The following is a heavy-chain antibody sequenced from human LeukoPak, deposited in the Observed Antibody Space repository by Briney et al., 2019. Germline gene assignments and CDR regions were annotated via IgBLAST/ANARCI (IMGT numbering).Heavy chain of an antibody. V-gene: IGHV3-66*01. Sequence: GGSLRLSCAASGFSVSTFYMSWVRQAPGKGLEWVSVLYTAGPTYYADTVQGRFTISRDNSKNTLFLQMDNLRADDTATYYCARSGPSVLWSKSFDYWGQGALVTVSS. CDR1: GFSVSTFY. CDR2: LYTAGPT. CDR3: ARSGPSVLWSKSFDY. D-gene: IGHD3-10*01. J-gene: IGHJ4*02.